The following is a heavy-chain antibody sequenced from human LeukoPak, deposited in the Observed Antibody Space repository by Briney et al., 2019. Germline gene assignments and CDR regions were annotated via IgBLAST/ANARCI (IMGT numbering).Heavy chain of an antibody. CDR1: GYTFTSYD. D-gene: IGHD3-10*01. CDR3: ARSEAWFGELLVDV. Sequence: ASVKVSCKASGYTFTSYDINWVRQATGQGLERMGWMNPNSGNTGYAQKFQGRVTMTRNTSISTAYMELSSLRSEDTAVYYCARSEAWFGELLVDVWGKGTTVTVSS. J-gene: IGHJ6*04. CDR2: MNPNSGNT. V-gene: IGHV1-8*01.